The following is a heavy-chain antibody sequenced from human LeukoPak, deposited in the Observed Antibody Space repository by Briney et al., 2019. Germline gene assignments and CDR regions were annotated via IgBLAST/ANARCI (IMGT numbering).Heavy chain of an antibody. CDR3: ARGREATKVWGSLEVFDF. J-gene: IGHJ3*01. Sequence: ASVKASCKASGYTFTDYYMHWVRQAPGQGLEWMGWINPNSRGTNTARKFQGRATMTRDTSMREAYMELNRLTSDDTAMYYCARGREATKVWGSLEVFDFWGQGAMVTVSS. CDR2: INPNSRGT. CDR1: GYTFTDYY. V-gene: IGHV1-2*02. D-gene: IGHD3-16*01.